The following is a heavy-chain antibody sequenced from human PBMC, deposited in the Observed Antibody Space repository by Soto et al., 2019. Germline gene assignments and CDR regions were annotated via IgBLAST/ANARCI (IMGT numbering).Heavy chain of an antibody. CDR1: GDSVSSNSAA. Sequence: PSQTLSLTCVISGDSVSSNSAAWNWIRQSPSRGLEWLGRTYYRSKWYNDYAVSVKSRITTNPDTSKNQFSLQLNSVTPEDAAVYYCARDRDCSSTSCYVSNWFDPWGQGTLVTVSS. V-gene: IGHV6-1*01. CDR2: TYYRSKWYN. D-gene: IGHD2-2*01. CDR3: ARDRDCSSTSCYVSNWFDP. J-gene: IGHJ5*02.